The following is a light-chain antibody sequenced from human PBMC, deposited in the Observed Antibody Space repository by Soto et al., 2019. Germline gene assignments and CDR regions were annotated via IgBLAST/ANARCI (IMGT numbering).Light chain of an antibody. CDR2: GAS. V-gene: IGKV3-20*01. CDR1: QSVTSNY. Sequence: EIVLTQSPGTLSLSPGERATLSCRASQSVTSNYLAWYQQKPGQAPRLLIFGASSRATGIPDKFSGSGSGTDFTLTISRLGPDDFAVYYCQRYGGPSWTFGQGTRVEIK. CDR3: QRYGGPSWT. J-gene: IGKJ1*01.